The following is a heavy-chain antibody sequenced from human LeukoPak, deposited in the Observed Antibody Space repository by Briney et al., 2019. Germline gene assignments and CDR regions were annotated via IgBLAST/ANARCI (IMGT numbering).Heavy chain of an antibody. CDR1: GIAFSNSI. V-gene: IGHV3-30*04. CDR2: MSYDGFSK. J-gene: IGHJ3*01. CDR3: AREGHTSGYCGTFDV. D-gene: IGHD3-22*01. Sequence: GGSLRLSCVASGIAFSNSIMHWVRQAPGKGLEWVSAMSYDGFSKYYADSMKGRLTISRDDSKNTVYLQMKSLRHEATAVYYCAREGHTSGYCGTFDVWGQGTTVAVS.